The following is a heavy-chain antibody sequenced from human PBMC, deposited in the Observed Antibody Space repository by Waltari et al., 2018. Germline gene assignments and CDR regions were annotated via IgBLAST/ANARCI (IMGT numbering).Heavy chain of an antibody. CDR3: ARGVTTVEY. Sequence: EVQLVESGGGLVQPGGSLRLSCSGSGFTFTNHWMSWVRQAPGKGPGWVASKKQDGSEKYYVDSMKGRFTISRDNAKNSLSLQMDSLRAEDTAVYFCARGVTTVEYWGQGTLVTVSS. J-gene: IGHJ4*02. D-gene: IGHD2-21*02. CDR1: GFTFTNHW. V-gene: IGHV3-7*04. CDR2: KKQDGSEK.